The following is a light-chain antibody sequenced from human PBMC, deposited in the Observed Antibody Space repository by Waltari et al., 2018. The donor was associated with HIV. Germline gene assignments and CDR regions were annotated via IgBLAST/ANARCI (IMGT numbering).Light chain of an antibody. Sequence: QSALTQPASVSGSPGQSITISSTGTSSDVGSYNLVSWYQQLPGKAPKLMIYEVSERPSGVSNRFSGSKSGNTASLTISGLQAEDEADYYCCSYAGSWVFGGGTKLTVL. CDR1: SSDVGSYNL. CDR3: CSYAGSWV. CDR2: EVS. V-gene: IGLV2-23*02. J-gene: IGLJ3*02.